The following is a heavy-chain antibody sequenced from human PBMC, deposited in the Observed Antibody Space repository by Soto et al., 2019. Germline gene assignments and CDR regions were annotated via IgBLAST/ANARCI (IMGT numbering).Heavy chain of an antibody. D-gene: IGHD3-3*01. CDR1: GYTFTSYG. CDR2: ISAYNGNT. Sequence: ASVKVSCDASGYTFTSYGISWVRQAPGQGLEWMGWISAYNGNTNYAQKLQGRVTMTTDTSTSTAYMELRSLRSDDTAVYYCASSSSYDFWSGYYLFDYWGQGPLVTL. CDR3: ASSSSYDFWSGYYLFDY. V-gene: IGHV1-18*04. J-gene: IGHJ4*02.